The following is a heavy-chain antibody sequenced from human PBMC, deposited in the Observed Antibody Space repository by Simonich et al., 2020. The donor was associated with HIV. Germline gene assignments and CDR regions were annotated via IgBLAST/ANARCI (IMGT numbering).Heavy chain of an antibody. CDR2: ISWNSCSR. CDR3: AKGYSYGYGDAFDI. V-gene: IGHV3-9*03. CDR1: GFTFDDYA. Sequence: EVQLVESGGGLVQPGRSLRLSCAASGFTFDDYAMHWVRQAPGKGLEGVSGISWNSCSRGYADSVKGRFTISRDNAKNSLYLQMNSLRAEDMALYYCAKGYSYGYGDAFDIWGQGTMVTVSS. J-gene: IGHJ3*02. D-gene: IGHD5-18*01.